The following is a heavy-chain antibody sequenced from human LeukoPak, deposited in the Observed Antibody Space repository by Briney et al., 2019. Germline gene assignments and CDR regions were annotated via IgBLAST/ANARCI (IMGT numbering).Heavy chain of an antibody. CDR2: IIPMLGTS. V-gene: IGHV1-69*05. CDR3: ATYTLSQFWSGYYHFDY. J-gene: IGHJ4*02. D-gene: IGHD3-3*01. CDR1: GDNFISYA. Sequence: SVKVSCKASGDNFISYAVSWVRQAPGQGLEWMGGIIPMLGTSNYAQKFQGRVTITTDESTTTAYMELSSLSSEDTAVYYCATYTLSQFWSGYYHFDYWGQGTLVSVSS.